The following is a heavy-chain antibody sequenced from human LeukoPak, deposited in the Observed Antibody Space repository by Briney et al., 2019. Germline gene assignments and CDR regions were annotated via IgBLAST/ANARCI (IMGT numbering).Heavy chain of an antibody. Sequence: GGSLRLSCAGSGFTFTNYAMSWVRQAPGKGLEWVSAISGSGGSTYYADSVKGRFTISRDNSKNTLFLQMNSLRAEDTAVYYCAKGGLAGRPDYWGQGTLVTVSS. J-gene: IGHJ4*02. CDR1: GFTFTNYA. D-gene: IGHD6-25*01. V-gene: IGHV3-23*01. CDR2: ISGSGGST. CDR3: AKGGLAGRPDY.